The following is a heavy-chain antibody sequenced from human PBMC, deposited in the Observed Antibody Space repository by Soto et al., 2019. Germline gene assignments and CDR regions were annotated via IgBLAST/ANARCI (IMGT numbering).Heavy chain of an antibody. Sequence: QVQLQESGPGLVKPSQTLSLTCTVSCGSISSGDYYWSWIRQPPGKGLEWIGYIYYSGSTYYNPSLQSRVTISVATSKNQFSLKLSSVTAADTAVYYCARVAARPMKINWFDPWGQGTLVTVSS. CDR1: CGSISSGDYY. CDR3: ARVAARPMKINWFDP. V-gene: IGHV4-30-4*01. D-gene: IGHD6-6*01. J-gene: IGHJ5*02. CDR2: IYYSGST.